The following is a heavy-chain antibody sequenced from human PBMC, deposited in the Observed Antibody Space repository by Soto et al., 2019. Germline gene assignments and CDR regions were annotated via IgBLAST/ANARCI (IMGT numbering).Heavy chain of an antibody. CDR2: VYYTGST. Sequence: SETLSLTCTVSGASIRSTDYYWSWIRQAPGKGLEWIGYVYYTGSTYNNPSLMSRITISVDTSKNQFSLKLTSVSAAETAVYYCVRTARQGAVAPHWFDRWGQGTQVTVSS. CDR3: VRTARQGAVAPHWFDR. CDR1: GASIRSTDYY. D-gene: IGHD2-21*02. J-gene: IGHJ5*02. V-gene: IGHV4-30-4*01.